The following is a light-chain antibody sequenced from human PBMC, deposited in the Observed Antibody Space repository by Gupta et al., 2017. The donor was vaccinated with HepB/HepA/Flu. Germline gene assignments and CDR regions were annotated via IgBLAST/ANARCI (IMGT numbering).Light chain of an antibody. CDR1: QSVLHSSNNKNY. CDR3: QQCYSTPPA. V-gene: IGKV4-1*01. J-gene: IGKJ1*01. Sequence: IVMTLTPDSLALPLGAGEPINCKSSQSVLHSSNNKNYLAWYQQKPGQPPKLLIYWASTRESGVPDRFSGSGSGTDFTLTISSLQAEDVAVYYCQQCYSTPPAFGQGTKVEIK. CDR2: WAS.